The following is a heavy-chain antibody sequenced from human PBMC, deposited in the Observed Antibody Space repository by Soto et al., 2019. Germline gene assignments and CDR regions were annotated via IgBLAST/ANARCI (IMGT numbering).Heavy chain of an antibody. CDR1: GFTFSSYA. CDR2: ISYDGSNK. CDR3: ARTSRVDYYDSSGSPIDYYYYGMDV. Sequence: LRLSCAASGFTFSSYAMHWVRQAPGKGLEWVAVISYDGSNKYYADSVKGQFTISRDNSKNTLYLQMNSLRAEDTAVYYCARTSRVDYYDSSGSPIDYYYYGMDVWGQGTTVTVSS. V-gene: IGHV3-30-3*01. D-gene: IGHD3-22*01. J-gene: IGHJ6*02.